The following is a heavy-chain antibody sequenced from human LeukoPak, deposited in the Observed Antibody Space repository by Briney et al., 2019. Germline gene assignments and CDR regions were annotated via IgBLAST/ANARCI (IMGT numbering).Heavy chain of an antibody. CDR3: ARHSSGSGSYIPLGDFDY. J-gene: IGHJ4*02. V-gene: IGHV6-1*01. CDR1: GDSVSSNSAA. D-gene: IGHD1-26*01. CDR2: TYYMSKWIN. Sequence: SQTLSLTCAISGDSVSSNSAAWNWIRQSPSRGLEWLGRTYYMSKWINDHAASVNSRITINPDTSKNQFSLHLNSVTPEDTAVYYCARHSSGSGSYIPLGDFDYWGQGTLATVSS.